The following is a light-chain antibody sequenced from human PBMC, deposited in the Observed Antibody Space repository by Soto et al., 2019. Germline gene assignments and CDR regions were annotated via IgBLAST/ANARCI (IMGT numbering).Light chain of an antibody. Sequence: EIVLTQSPATLSLSPGARATLSCRTSQSVGSSLAWYQQKPGQPPRLLIYDSSNRATGIPGRFSGSGSGTDFTLTISSLEPADFAVYYCQQRSLLFTFGGGTKV. V-gene: IGKV3-11*01. CDR3: QQRSLLFT. CDR2: DSS. CDR1: QSVGSS. J-gene: IGKJ4*01.